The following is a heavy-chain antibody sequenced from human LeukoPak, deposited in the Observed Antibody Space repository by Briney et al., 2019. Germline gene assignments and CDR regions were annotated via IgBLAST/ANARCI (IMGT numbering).Heavy chain of an antibody. CDR3: ARDRAAAGWFDP. V-gene: IGHV4-59*01. CDR2: IYYSGST. J-gene: IGHJ5*02. D-gene: IGHD6-13*01. Sequence: SETLSLTCTVSGGSISSYYWSWIRQPPGKGLEWIGYIYYSGSTNYNPSLKSRVTISVDTSKNQFSLKLSSVTAADTAVYYCARDRAAAGWFDPWGQGTPVTVSS. CDR1: GGSISSYY.